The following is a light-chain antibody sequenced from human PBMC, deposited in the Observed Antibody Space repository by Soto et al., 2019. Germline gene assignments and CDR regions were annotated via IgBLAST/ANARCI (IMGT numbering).Light chain of an antibody. CDR2: GAS. Sequence: EIVLTQSPGTLSLSPGERATLSCRASQSVSSSFLAWYQQKPGQAPRLLIYGASNRATGIPDRFSGSGSGTDFTLTISRLEPEDFAVYYCQQYFTTPRLGFGGGTKVEIK. CDR1: QSVSSSF. CDR3: QQYFTTPRLG. V-gene: IGKV3-20*01. J-gene: IGKJ4*01.